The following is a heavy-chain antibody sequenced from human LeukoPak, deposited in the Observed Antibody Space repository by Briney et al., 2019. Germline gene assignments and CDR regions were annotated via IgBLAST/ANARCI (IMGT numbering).Heavy chain of an antibody. D-gene: IGHD6-13*01. CDR2: MNPNSGNT. J-gene: IGHJ5*02. Sequence: ASVKVSCKASGYTFTSYDINWVRQATGQGLEWMGWMNPNSGNTGYAQKLQGRVTMTTDISTSTAYMELRSLRSDDTAVYYCARGRSWNPRGFDPWGQGTLVTVSS. V-gene: IGHV1-8*01. CDR1: GYTFTSYD. CDR3: ARGRSWNPRGFDP.